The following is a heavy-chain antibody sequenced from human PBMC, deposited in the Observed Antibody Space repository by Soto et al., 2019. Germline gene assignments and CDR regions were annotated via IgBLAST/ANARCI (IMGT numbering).Heavy chain of an antibody. Sequence: QVRLQEWGPGLVKPSQTLSLKCSVSGGSITTGGRYWSWIRQLPGKGLEWIGDIYYSGNTYSNAYLKSRVTIAVEAAKNQCSLKLRSVTAADTAVYYCAQALVFTGGDGFDIWGQGRLVTVSS. V-gene: IGHV4-31*02. CDR3: AQALVFTGGDGFDI. CDR2: IYYSGNT. D-gene: IGHD1-1*01. CDR1: GGSITTGGRY. J-gene: IGHJ3*02.